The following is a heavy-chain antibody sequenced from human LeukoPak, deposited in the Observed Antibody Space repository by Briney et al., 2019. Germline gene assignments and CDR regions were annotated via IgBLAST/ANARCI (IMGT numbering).Heavy chain of an antibody. CDR1: GGSISSYY. D-gene: IGHD4-17*01. CDR2: IYYSGST. J-gene: IGHJ4*02. V-gene: IGHV4-59*01. CDR3: ARGSDYGEPFDY. Sequence: PSETLSLTCTVSGGSISSYYRSWIRQPPGKGLEWIGYIYYSGSTNYNPSLKSRVTISVDTSKNQFSLKLSSVTAADTAVYYCARGSDYGEPFDYWGQGTLVTVSS.